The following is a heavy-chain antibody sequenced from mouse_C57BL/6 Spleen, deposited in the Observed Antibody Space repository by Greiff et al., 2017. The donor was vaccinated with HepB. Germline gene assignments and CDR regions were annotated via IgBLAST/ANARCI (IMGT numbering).Heavy chain of an antibody. CDR3: TTDYYGSSYGYFDV. V-gene: IGHV1-5*01. CDR2: IYPGNSDT. CDR1: GYTFTSYW. J-gene: IGHJ1*03. D-gene: IGHD1-1*01. Sequence: VQLQQSGTVLARPGASVKMSCKTSGYTFTSYWMHWVKQRPGQGLEWIGAIYPGNSDTSYNQKFKGKAKLTAVTSASTAYMELSSLTNEDSAVYYCTTDYYGSSYGYFDVWGTGTTVTVSS.